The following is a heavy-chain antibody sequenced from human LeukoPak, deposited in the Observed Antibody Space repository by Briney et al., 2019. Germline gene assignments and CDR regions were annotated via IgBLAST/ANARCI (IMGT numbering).Heavy chain of an antibody. CDR3: ARVIGFGELSLGY. Sequence: ASVKVSCKASGYTFTGYYIHWVRQAPGQGLEWMGWINPNSGGTNYAQKFQGRVTMTRDTSISTAYVELSRLRSDDTAVYYCARVIGFGELSLGYWGQGTLVTVSS. D-gene: IGHD3-10*01. CDR1: GYTFTGYY. V-gene: IGHV1-2*02. CDR2: INPNSGGT. J-gene: IGHJ4*02.